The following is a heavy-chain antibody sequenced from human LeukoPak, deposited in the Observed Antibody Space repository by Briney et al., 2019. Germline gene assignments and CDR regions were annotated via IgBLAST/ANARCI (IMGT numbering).Heavy chain of an antibody. CDR3: ARNYYDSSGYKYAFDY. D-gene: IGHD3-22*01. CDR1: GGSISNYY. J-gene: IGHJ4*02. Sequence: SETLSLTCTVSGGSISNYYWSWILQPARKGLEWIGRIYTSGSTNYTPPLKSRVTMSIDTSKNQFSLKLRSVTAADTAVYYCARNYYDSSGYKYAFDYWGQGTLVTVSS. CDR2: IYTSGST. V-gene: IGHV4-4*07.